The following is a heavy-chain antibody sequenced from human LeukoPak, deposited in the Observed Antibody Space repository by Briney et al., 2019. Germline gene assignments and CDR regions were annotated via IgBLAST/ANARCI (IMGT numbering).Heavy chain of an antibody. CDR1: GFNFNYFA. J-gene: IGHJ4*02. CDR2: IGDSGSGG. D-gene: IGHD4-23*01. Sequence: GGSLRLSCSASGFNFNYFAMSWIRQAPGKRLEWVSTIGDSGSGGTYADSVRGRFTISRDNSKNIVYLQMHSLRVDDSAVYYCSRIKYGGNSGYHFDYWGQGTLVAVSS. CDR3: SRIKYGGNSGYHFDY. V-gene: IGHV3-23*01.